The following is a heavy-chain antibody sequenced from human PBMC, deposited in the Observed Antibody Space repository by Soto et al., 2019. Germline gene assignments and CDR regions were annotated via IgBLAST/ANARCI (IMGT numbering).Heavy chain of an antibody. J-gene: IGHJ4*02. CDR2: ISSNGGTT. V-gene: IGHV3-64*01. D-gene: IGHD1-7*01. CDR1: GFTFSSYD. Sequence: EVQLAESGGGMVQPGGSLRLSCVAPGFTFSSYDMHWVRQAPGKGLEYVSSISSNGGTTYYGNSVKGRFTISRDNSKNTLYFQMGSLRAEDMAVYYCVRRVSGNYDYWGQGTLVTVSS. CDR3: VRRVSGNYDY.